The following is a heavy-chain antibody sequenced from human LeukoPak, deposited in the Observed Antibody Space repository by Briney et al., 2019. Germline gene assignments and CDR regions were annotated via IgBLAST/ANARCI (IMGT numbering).Heavy chain of an antibody. CDR1: GGSISSYY. Sequence: PSETLSLTCTVSGGSISSYYWSWIRQPPGKGLEWIGYIYYSGSTNYNPSLKSRVTISVDTSKNQFSLKLSSVTAADTAVYYCAGRPKVAGHFDYWGQGTLVTVSS. CDR2: IYYSGST. CDR3: AGRPKVAGHFDY. V-gene: IGHV4-59*01. J-gene: IGHJ4*02. D-gene: IGHD6-19*01.